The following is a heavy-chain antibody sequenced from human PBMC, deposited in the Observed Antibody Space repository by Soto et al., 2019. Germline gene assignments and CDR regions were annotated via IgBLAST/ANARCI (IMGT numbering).Heavy chain of an antibody. CDR2: INHSGST. J-gene: IGHJ6*03. CDR1: GVSFSGYY. V-gene: IGHV4-34*01. CDR3: ARSPVRDQKHKIVPHRYYYMDV. D-gene: IGHD2-8*01. Sequence: SETLSLTCAVYGVSFSGYYWSWIRQPPGKGLEWIGEINHSGSTNYNPSLKSRVTISVDTSKNQFSLKLSSVTAADTAVYYCARSPVRDQKHKIVPHRYYYMDVWGKGTTVTVSS.